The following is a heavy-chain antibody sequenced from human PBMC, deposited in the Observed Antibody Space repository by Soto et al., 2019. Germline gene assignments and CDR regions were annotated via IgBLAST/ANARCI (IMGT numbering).Heavy chain of an antibody. CDR1: GFTFSSYS. V-gene: IGHV3-21*01. CDR2: ISSSSSYI. J-gene: IGHJ6*02. Sequence: EVQLVESGGGLVKPGGSLRLSCAASGFTFSSYSMNWVRQAPGKGLEWVSSISSSSSYIYYADSVKGRFTISRDNAKKVLYLQMNSLRAEVTAVYYCAGHGSGSYYTQVRDYYYGMDVWGQGTTVTVSS. CDR3: AGHGSGSYYTQVRDYYYGMDV. D-gene: IGHD3-10*01.